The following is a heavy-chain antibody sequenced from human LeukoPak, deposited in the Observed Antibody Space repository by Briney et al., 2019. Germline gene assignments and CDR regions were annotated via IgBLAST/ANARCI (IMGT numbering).Heavy chain of an antibody. CDR3: ARLRYSSGWYFDY. D-gene: IGHD6-19*01. CDR2: IHYSGRT. CDR1: GGSISSSDYY. Sequence: SETLSLTCTVSGGSISSSDYYWGWIRQPPGKGLEWIGSIHYSGRTYNNPSLKSRVTISVDTSKHQFSLKLRSVTAADTTVYNCARLRYSSGWYFDYWGQGTLVTVSS. J-gene: IGHJ4*02. V-gene: IGHV4-39*01.